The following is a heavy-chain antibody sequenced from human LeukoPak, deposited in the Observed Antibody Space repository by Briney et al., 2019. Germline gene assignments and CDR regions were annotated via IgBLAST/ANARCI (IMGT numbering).Heavy chain of an antibody. CDR1: GFTFRDYT. J-gene: IGHJ5*02. CDR3: ARASTEYAVTDGFDT. Sequence: KSGGYLRLSCAASGFTFRDYTMNWVRQSPGKGLQWVSYVSFGSSYISYADSLKGRFTISRDDAKSSVYLEMTSLRAEDTAVYYCARASTEYAVTDGFDTWGPGTLVTVSS. CDR2: VSFGSSYI. V-gene: IGHV3-21*01. D-gene: IGHD4-17*01.